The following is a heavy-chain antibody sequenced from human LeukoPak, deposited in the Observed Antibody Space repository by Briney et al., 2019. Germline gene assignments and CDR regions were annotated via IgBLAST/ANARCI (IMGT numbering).Heavy chain of an antibody. J-gene: IGHJ6*03. CDR1: GGSISSGGYY. D-gene: IGHD2-2*02. V-gene: IGHV4-31*03. CDR3: ARAGLYCSSTSCYTSGYYMDV. CDR2: IYYSGST. Sequence: SQTLSLTCTVSGGSISSGGYYWSWIRQHPGKGLEWIGYIYYSGSTYYNPSLKSRVTISVDTSKNQFSLKLSSVTAADTAVYYCARAGLYCSSTSCYTSGYYMDVWGEGTTVTVSS.